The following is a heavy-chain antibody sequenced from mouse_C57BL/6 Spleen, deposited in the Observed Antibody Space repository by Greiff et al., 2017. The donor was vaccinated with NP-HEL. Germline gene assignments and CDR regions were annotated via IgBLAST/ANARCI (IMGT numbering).Heavy chain of an antibody. Sequence: EVKLEESGGGLVQPGGSMKLSCVASGFTFSNYWMNWVRQSPEKGLEWVAQIRLKSDNYATHYAESVKGRFTISRDDSKSSVYLQMNNLRAEDTGIYYCTFLLLPPDYWGQGTTLTVSS. CDR3: TFLLLPPDY. CDR2: IRLKSDNYAT. V-gene: IGHV6-3*01. D-gene: IGHD1-1*01. J-gene: IGHJ2*01. CDR1: GFTFSNYW.